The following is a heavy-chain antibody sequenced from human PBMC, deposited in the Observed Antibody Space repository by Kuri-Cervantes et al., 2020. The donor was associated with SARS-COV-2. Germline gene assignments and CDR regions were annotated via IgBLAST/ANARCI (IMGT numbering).Heavy chain of an antibody. J-gene: IGHJ4*02. CDR3: VRDGDHWNFDY. D-gene: IGHD1-1*01. Sequence: LKISCAASGFTFSGHWIHWVRQAPGKGLVWVSRINPDGSYTNNAASVKGRFTLSRDNAKNMLFLQMNSLRAEDTAVYYCVRDGDHWNFDYWGQGTLVTVSS. CDR1: GFTFSGHW. V-gene: IGHV3-74*01. CDR2: INPDGSYT.